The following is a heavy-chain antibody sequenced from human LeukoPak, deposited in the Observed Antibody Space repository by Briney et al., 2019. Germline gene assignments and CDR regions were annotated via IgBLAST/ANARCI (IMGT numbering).Heavy chain of an antibody. V-gene: IGHV3-7*01. Sequence: GGSLRLSCAASGLTSSSYWMSWVRQAPGKGLEWVANIKQDGSEKYYVDSVKGRFTISRDNAKNSLYLQMNSLRAEDTAVYYCARRITMIVVVINRSRDAFDIWGQGTMVTVSS. J-gene: IGHJ3*02. CDR3: ARRITMIVVVINRSRDAFDI. CDR1: GLTSSSYW. D-gene: IGHD3-22*01. CDR2: IKQDGSEK.